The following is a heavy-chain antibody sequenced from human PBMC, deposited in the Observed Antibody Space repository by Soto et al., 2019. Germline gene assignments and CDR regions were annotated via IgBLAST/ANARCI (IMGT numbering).Heavy chain of an antibody. J-gene: IGHJ3*02. Sequence: QVHLVQSGAEVKKPGSSVKVSGQASVGPFSNSALSGVRQAPGHGLEWMGGTIPISGTTDYAQKFQARVPIPADESTNTAYMELISLRADDTAVYYCARLPSVLPVVDMWGQGTLVPVAS. CDR3: ARLPSVLPVVDM. CDR2: TIPISGTT. V-gene: IGHV1-69*01. CDR1: VGPFSNSA.